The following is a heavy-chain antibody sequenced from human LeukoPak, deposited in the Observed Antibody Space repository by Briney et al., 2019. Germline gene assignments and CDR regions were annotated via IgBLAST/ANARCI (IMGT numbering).Heavy chain of an antibody. CDR2: ISSSSSYI. D-gene: IGHD3-22*01. CDR1: GFTFSSYS. V-gene: IGHV3-21*01. Sequence: GGSLRLSCAASGFTFSSYSMNWVRQAPGKGLEWVSSISSSSSYIYYADSVKGRFTISRDNAKNSLYLQMNSLGAEDTAVYYCAREAPYYDSSGYYSAAFDIWGQGTMVTVSS. J-gene: IGHJ3*02. CDR3: AREAPYYDSSGYYSAAFDI.